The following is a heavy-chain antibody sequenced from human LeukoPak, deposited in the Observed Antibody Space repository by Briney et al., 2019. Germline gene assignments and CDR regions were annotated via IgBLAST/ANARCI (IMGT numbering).Heavy chain of an antibody. D-gene: IGHD6-13*01. V-gene: IGHV3-30-3*01. J-gene: IGHJ1*01. CDR2: ISYDGSNK. CDR1: GFTFSSYA. CDR3: AAGIAAAGTGMDFQH. Sequence: GGSLRLSCAASGFTFSSYAMHWVRQAPGKGLEWVAVISYDGSNKYYADSVKGRFTISRDNSKNTLYLQMNSLRAEDTAVYYCAAGIAAAGTGMDFQHWGQGTLVTVSS.